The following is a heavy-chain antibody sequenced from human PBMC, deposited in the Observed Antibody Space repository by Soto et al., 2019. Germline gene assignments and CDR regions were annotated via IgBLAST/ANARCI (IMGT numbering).Heavy chain of an antibody. Sequence: KSSETLSLTCTVSGGSISSSSYYWGWIRQPPGKGLEWIGSIYYSGSTYYNPSLKSRVTISVDTSKNQFSLKLSSVTAADTAAYYCARLGGDFWSGYHPIDYWGQGTLVTVSS. CDR1: GGSISSSSYY. V-gene: IGHV4-39*01. D-gene: IGHD3-3*01. CDR2: IYYSGST. J-gene: IGHJ4*02. CDR3: ARLGGDFWSGYHPIDY.